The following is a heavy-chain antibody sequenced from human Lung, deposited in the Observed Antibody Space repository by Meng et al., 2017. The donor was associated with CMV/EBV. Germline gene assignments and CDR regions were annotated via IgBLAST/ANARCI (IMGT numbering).Heavy chain of an antibody. D-gene: IGHD2-2*01. Sequence: ASVXVSXKASGYTFTNYVINWVRQAPGQGLEWMGWVSGYNENTKNAQKLQDRVTMTTDISTSTAYMEPRSLRSDDTAIYYCARTYCISTSCSPPYYYAMDVWGKGPXVTGAS. J-gene: IGHJ6*04. V-gene: IGHV1-18*01. CDR2: VSGYNENT. CDR3: ARTYCISTSCSPPYYYAMDV. CDR1: GYTFTNYV.